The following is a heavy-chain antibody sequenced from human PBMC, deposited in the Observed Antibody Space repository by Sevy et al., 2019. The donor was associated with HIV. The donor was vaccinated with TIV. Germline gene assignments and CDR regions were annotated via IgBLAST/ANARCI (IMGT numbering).Heavy chain of an antibody. CDR1: GYTFTGYY. J-gene: IGHJ4*02. Sequence: ASVKVSCKASGYTFTGYYMHWMRQAPGQGLGWMGWINPDSGGPTYAPKFQGRVTLTRDTSISTAYMDLSRLKSDDKAVYYCVRDDRDGYFEYWGQGTLVTVSS. V-gene: IGHV1-2*02. CDR3: VRDDRDGYFEY. CDR2: INPDSGGP.